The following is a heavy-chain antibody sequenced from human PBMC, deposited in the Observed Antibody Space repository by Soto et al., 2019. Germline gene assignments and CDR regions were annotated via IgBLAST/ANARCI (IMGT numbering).Heavy chain of an antibody. CDR3: ATMGTPVTGLYYFDY. CDR2: MYNTGST. CDR1: GGSISGYC. D-gene: IGHD4-17*01. V-gene: IGHV4-59*01. Sequence: SETLCLTCTVSGGSISGYCWSWIRQPPGKGLEWIGYMYNTGSTVYNPSFKSRVTISVDTSKNQFSLKLNSVTAADTAVYYCATMGTPVTGLYYFDYWGQGTLVTVSS. J-gene: IGHJ4*02.